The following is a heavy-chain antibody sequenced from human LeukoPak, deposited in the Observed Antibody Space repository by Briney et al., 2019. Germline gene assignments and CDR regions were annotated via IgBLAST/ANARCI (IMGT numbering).Heavy chain of an antibody. CDR2: ISAYNGNT. J-gene: IGHJ4*02. Sequence: ASVKVSCKASGYTFTSYGISWVRQAPGQGLEWMGWISAYNGNTNYAQKLQGRVTMTTDTSTSTAYMELRSLRSDDTAVYYCARDQYCSSTSCPPVWASNYEDRFHDYWGQGTLVTVSS. D-gene: IGHD2-2*01. CDR1: GYTFTSYG. CDR3: ARDQYCSSTSCPPVWASNYEDRFHDY. V-gene: IGHV1-18*01.